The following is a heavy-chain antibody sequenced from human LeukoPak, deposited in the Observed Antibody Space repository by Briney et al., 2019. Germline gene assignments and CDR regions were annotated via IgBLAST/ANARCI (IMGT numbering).Heavy chain of an antibody. V-gene: IGHV4-34*01. Sequence: SETLSLTCAVYGGSFSGYYWSWIRQPPGKGLEWIGEINHSGSTNYNPSLKSRVTISVDTSKNQFSLKLSSVTAADTAVYYCASMHYDSSGYYNGYFDYWGQGTLVTVSS. CDR3: ASMHYDSSGYYNGYFDY. D-gene: IGHD3-22*01. CDR1: GGSFSGYY. J-gene: IGHJ4*02. CDR2: INHSGST.